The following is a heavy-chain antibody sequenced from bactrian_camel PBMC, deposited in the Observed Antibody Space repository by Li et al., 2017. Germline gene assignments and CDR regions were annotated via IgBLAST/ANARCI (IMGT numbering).Heavy chain of an antibody. V-gene: IGHV3S53*01. CDR1: AYTYSTHC. J-gene: IGHJ4*01. D-gene: IGHD1*01. CDR3: AGRDSREFYGESWNDPFRYRY. Sequence: VQLVESGGGTVQPGGSLRLSCVASAYTYSTHCMGWFRQAPGKEREGVAADANDGTTRYATSVKGRFTLSRDNAKNTVNLQIDNLQLEDSDLYRCAGRDSREFYGESWNDPFRYRYWGQGTQVTVS. CDR2: DANDGTT.